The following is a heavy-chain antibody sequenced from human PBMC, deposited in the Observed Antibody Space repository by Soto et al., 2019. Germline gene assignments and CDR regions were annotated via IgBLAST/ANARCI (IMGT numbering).Heavy chain of an antibody. D-gene: IGHD6-25*01. Sequence: SETLSLTCTVSGGSIYNYYWSWIRQPPGKGLEWIGYIYYSGSTNFNPSLKSRLTMPVDTSKNQFSLTLSSVTAADTAVYYCARERIAAVWGQGTTVTVSS. CDR1: GGSIYNYY. CDR2: IYYSGST. J-gene: IGHJ6*02. CDR3: ARERIAAV. V-gene: IGHV4-59*01.